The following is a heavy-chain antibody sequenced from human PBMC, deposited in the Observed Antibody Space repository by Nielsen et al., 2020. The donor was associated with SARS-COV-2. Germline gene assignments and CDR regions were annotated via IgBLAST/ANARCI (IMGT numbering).Heavy chain of an antibody. Sequence: ASVKVSCKASGYTFTSYGISWVRQAPGQGLEWMGWISAYNGNTNYAQKLQGRVTMTTDTSTSTAYMELRSLRSDDTAVYYCARSPIAVAGTGDDAFDIWGQGTMVTVSS. CDR2: ISAYNGNT. CDR1: GYTFTSYG. CDR3: ARSPIAVAGTGDDAFDI. J-gene: IGHJ3*02. D-gene: IGHD6-19*01. V-gene: IGHV1-18*01.